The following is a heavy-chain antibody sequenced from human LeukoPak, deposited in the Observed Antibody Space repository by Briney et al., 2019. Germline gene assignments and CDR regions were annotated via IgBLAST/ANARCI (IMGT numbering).Heavy chain of an antibody. J-gene: IGHJ4*02. Sequence: SETLSLTCTVSGGSISSYYWSWIRQPPGKGLEWIGYIYYSGSTKYNPSLKSRVTISVDTSKNQFSLKLSSVTAADTAVYYCARGEDIVVVPGTGYLDYWGQGTLVTVSS. V-gene: IGHV4-59*01. D-gene: IGHD2-2*01. CDR3: ARGEDIVVVPGTGYLDY. CDR2: IYYSGST. CDR1: GGSISSYY.